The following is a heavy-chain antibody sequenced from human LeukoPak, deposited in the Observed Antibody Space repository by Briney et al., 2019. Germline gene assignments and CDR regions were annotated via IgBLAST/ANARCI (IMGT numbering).Heavy chain of an antibody. CDR3: ATRYDSTWYQF. J-gene: IGHJ4*02. CDR2: MLYSQST. CDR1: GGSITSYY. Sequence: PSETLSLTCTVSGGSITSYYLSWIRRPPGKGLEWIGYMLYSQSTRYNPALKSRVTMSMDTSKNQVSLKLRSVTAADTAVYYCATRYDSTWYQFWGRGTLVTVSS. V-gene: IGHV4-59*08. D-gene: IGHD6-13*01.